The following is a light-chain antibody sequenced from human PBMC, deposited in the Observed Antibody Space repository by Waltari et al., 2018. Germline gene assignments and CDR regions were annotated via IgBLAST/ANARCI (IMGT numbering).Light chain of an antibody. J-gene: IGLJ1*01. CDR1: RTDVGAYNF. V-gene: IGLV2-14*01. Sequence: QSALTQPASVSGSPGQSITISCTGSRTDVGAYNFVSGYQQHPGQVPKLILYDVGNRPSGISHRFSASKSGNTASLTISGLQEEDEGEYYCSSYTTSTTLLFGTGTRLTVL. CDR3: SSYTTSTTLL. CDR2: DVG.